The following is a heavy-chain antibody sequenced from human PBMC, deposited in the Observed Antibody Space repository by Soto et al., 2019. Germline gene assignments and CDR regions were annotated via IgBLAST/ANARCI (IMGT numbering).Heavy chain of an antibody. CDR3: ARVPARNDFWSGYYFDY. Sequence: SETLSLTCTVSGGSISSGGYYWSWIRQPPGKGLEWIGYIYYSGSTHYNPSLKSRVTISVDTSKNQFSLKLSSVTAADTAVYYCARVPARNDFWSGYYFDYWGQGTLVTVSS. CDR1: GGSISSGGYY. J-gene: IGHJ4*02. D-gene: IGHD3-3*01. CDR2: IYYSGST. V-gene: IGHV4-30-4*01.